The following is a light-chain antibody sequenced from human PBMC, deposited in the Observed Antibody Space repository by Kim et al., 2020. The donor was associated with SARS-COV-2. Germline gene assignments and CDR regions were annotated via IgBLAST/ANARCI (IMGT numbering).Light chain of an antibody. CDR2: DVS. CDR1: SSDVGGYNY. CDR3: SSYTSGSTWV. J-gene: IGLJ3*02. V-gene: IGLV2-14*01. Sequence: QSALTQPASVSGSPGQSITISCTGTSSDVGGYNYVSWYQQHPGKAPKLMLYDVSKRPSGVSNRFSGSTSGNTASLTISGLQAEDEADYYCSSYTSGSTWVFGGGTQLTVL.